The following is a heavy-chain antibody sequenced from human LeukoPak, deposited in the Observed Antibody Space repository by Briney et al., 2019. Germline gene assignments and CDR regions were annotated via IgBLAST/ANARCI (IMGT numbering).Heavy chain of an antibody. Sequence: GGSLRLSCAASQFTFSHYGMHWVRQAPGRGLQWVAVIWSDASNKYYSDSVKGRFTISRDNSKKTLYLEMNNLRAEDTAVYYCAKDAERGFDYNRGQGTLVTVSS. D-gene: IGHD3-9*01. J-gene: IGHJ4*02. CDR1: QFTFSHYG. V-gene: IGHV3-33*06. CDR3: AKDAERGFDYN. CDR2: IWSDASNK.